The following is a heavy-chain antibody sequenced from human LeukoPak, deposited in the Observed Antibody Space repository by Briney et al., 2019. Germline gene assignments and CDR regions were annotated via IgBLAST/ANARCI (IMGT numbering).Heavy chain of an antibody. CDR1: GYTFTSYD. V-gene: IGHV1-8*01. D-gene: IGHD3-10*01. J-gene: IGHJ5*02. CDR3: AREARPPYYYGSGSPSNWFDP. CDR2: MNPNSDNT. Sequence: ASVKVSCKASGYTFTSYDINWVRQATGQGLEWMGWMNPNSDNTGYAQKFQGRVTMTRNTSIRTAYMELSRLRSDDTAVYYCAREARPPYYYGSGSPSNWFDPWGQGTLVTVSS.